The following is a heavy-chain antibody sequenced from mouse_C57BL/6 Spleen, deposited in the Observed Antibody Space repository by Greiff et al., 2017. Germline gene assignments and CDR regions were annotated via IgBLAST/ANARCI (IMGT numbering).Heavy chain of an antibody. CDR1: GYTFTSYW. V-gene: IGHV1-52*01. CDR3: ASAVVAEGFAY. CDR2: IDPSDRET. J-gene: IGHJ3*01. Sequence: QVQLQQPGAELVRPGSSVKLSCKASGYTFTSYWMHWVKQRPIQGLEWIGNIDPSDRETNYNQKFKVKATLTVDNSSSTAYMPLSSLTSEDSAVYCCASAVVAEGFAYWGQGTLVTVSA. D-gene: IGHD1-1*01.